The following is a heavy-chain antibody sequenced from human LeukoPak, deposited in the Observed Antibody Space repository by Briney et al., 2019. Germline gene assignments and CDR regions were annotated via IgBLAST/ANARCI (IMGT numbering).Heavy chain of an antibody. CDR2: IIPIFGTA. J-gene: IGHJ4*02. V-gene: IGHV1-69*05. Sequence: ASEKVSCKASGGTFSSYAISWVRQAPGQGLEWMGRIIPIFGTANYAQKFQGRVTITTDESTSTAYMELSSLRSEDTAVYYCARQVGGSSHFDYWGQGTLVTVSS. CDR1: GGTFSSYA. D-gene: IGHD1-26*01. CDR3: ARQVGGSSHFDY.